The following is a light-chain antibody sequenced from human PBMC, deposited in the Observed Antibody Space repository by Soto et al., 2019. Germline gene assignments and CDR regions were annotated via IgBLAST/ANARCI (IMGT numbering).Light chain of an antibody. Sequence: QSVLTQPASVSGSPGQSITISCTGTSSEIGGYNYVSWYQQYPGKAPKLIIYEVNERPSGVPDRFSGSKSGNTASLTVTGLQFAVEADYSCSSYAGXNWYVFGTGTKVTVL. CDR2: EVN. CDR3: SSYAGXNWYV. CDR1: SSEIGGYNY. J-gene: IGLJ1*01. V-gene: IGLV2-8*01.